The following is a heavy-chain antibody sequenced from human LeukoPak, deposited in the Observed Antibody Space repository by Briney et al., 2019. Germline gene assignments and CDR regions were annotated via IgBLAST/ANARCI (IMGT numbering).Heavy chain of an antibody. CDR3: ARYLLSGSDYFDY. J-gene: IGHJ4*02. Sequence: SETLSLTCAVSGGSISSGGYSWSRIRKPPGRGLVWIGYIYYSGNTNYDPSLKSRVTISVDTSKNQFSLKLSSVTAADTAVYYCARYLLSGSDYFDYWGQGTLVTVSS. CDR1: GGSISSGGYS. D-gene: IGHD1-26*01. CDR2: IYYSGNT. V-gene: IGHV4-61*08.